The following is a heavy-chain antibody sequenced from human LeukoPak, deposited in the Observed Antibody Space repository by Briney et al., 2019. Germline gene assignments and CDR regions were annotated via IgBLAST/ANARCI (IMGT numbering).Heavy chain of an antibody. D-gene: IGHD2-15*01. Sequence: ASETLSLTCTVSGGSISSSSYYWGWIRQPPGKGLEWIGSIYYSGSTYYNPSLKSRVTISVDASKNQFSLKLSSVTAADTAVYYCSRSGRSTDAFDIWGQGTMVTVSS. J-gene: IGHJ3*02. CDR1: GGSISSSSYY. CDR2: IYYSGST. V-gene: IGHV4-39*07. CDR3: SRSGRSTDAFDI.